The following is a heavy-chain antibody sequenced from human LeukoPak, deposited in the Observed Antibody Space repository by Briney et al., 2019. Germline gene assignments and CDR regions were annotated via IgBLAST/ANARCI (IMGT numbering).Heavy chain of an antibody. D-gene: IGHD4-17*01. J-gene: IGHJ4*02. CDR1: GFTFSSYS. CDR2: INSDGSST. Sequence: GGSLRLSCAASGFTFSSYSMNWVRQAPGKGLVWVSRINSDGSSTSYADSVKGRFTISRDNAKNTLYLQMNSLRVEDTAVYYCVRDRYGALDYWGQGTLVTVSS. CDR3: VRDRYGALDY. V-gene: IGHV3-74*01.